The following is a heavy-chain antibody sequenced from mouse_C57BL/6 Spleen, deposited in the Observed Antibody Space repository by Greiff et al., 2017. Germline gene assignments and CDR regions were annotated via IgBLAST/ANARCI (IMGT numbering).Heavy chain of an antibody. Sequence: VQLQQSGPELVKPGASVQLSCKASGYTFTSYWMNWVNQRPGQGLEWIGYINPSSGNTKYNQKFKDKATLTADKSASTAYMLLSSLTSEDAAVYYCARRGWYDVSSYGDWGQSTTLTFSS. J-gene: IGHJ2*01. CDR2: INPSSGNT. CDR3: ARRGWYDVSSYGD. D-gene: IGHD2-14*01. CDR1: GYTFTSYW. V-gene: IGHV1-7*01.